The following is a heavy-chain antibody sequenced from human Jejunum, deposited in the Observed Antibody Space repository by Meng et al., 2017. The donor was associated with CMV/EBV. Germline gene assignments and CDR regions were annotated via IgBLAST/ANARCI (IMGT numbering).Heavy chain of an antibody. D-gene: IGHD3-16*01. Sequence: SGYPFTSYNMHWVQQAPGQGPEWMGIINPSGGTTSYAQEFQGRVTMTRDTSTSTVYMELSSLRSEDTAVYYCARDSGGGVNWFDPWGQGTLVTVSS. CDR1: GYPFTSYN. CDR3: ARDSGGGVNWFDP. CDR2: INPSGGTT. V-gene: IGHV1-46*01. J-gene: IGHJ5*02.